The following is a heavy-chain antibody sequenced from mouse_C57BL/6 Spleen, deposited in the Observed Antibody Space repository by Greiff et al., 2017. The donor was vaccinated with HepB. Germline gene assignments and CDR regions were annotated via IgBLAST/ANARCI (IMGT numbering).Heavy chain of an antibody. D-gene: IGHD2-4*01. CDR1: GYTFTSYG. CDR3: AGYYDYPWFAY. V-gene: IGHV1-81*01. CDR2: IYPRSGNT. J-gene: IGHJ3*01. Sequence: VQLQQSGAELARPGASVKLSCKASGYTFTSYGISWVKQRTGQGLEWIGEIYPRSGNTYYNEEFKGKATLTADKSSSTAYMELRSLTSEDSAVYFCAGYYDYPWFAYWGQGTLVTVSA.